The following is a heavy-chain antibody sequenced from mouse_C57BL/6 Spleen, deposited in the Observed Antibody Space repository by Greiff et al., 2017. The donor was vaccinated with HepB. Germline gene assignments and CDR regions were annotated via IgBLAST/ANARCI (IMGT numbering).Heavy chain of an antibody. J-gene: IGHJ1*03. V-gene: IGHV5-9*01. Sequence: EVMLVESGGGLVKPGGSLKLSCAASGFTFSSYTMSWVRQTPEKRLEWVATISGGGGNTYYPDSVKGRFTISRDNAKNTLYLQMSSLRSEDTALYYCARRYYGSSDNWYFDVWGTGTTVTVSS. CDR2: ISGGGGNT. D-gene: IGHD1-1*01. CDR1: GFTFSSYT. CDR3: ARRYYGSSDNWYFDV.